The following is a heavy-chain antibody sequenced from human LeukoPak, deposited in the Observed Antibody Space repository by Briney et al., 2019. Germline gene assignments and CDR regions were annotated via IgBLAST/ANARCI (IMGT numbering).Heavy chain of an antibody. J-gene: IGHJ4*02. CDR1: GFTFSSYA. CDR3: ARPYSITIFGVVTSSPDY. CDR2: ISYDGSNK. V-gene: IGHV3-30-3*01. D-gene: IGHD3-3*01. Sequence: GGSLRLSCAASGFTFSSYAMHWVRQAPGKGLEWVAVISYDGSNKYYADSVKGRFTISRDNSKNTLYLQMNSLRAEGTAVYYCARPYSITIFGVVTSSPDYWGQGTLVTVSS.